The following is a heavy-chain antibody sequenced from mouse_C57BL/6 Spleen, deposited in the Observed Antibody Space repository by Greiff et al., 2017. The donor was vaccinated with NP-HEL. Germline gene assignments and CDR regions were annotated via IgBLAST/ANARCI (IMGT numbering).Heavy chain of an antibody. V-gene: IGHV1-26*01. J-gene: IGHJ4*01. CDR1: GYTFTDYY. Sequence: EVKLMESGPELVKPGASVKISCKASGYTFTDYYMNWVKQSHGKSLEWIGDINPNNGGTSYNQKFKGKATLTVDKSSSTAYMELRSLTSEDSAGYYCAREGLRQAMDYWGQGTSVTVSS. D-gene: IGHD2-4*01. CDR3: AREGLRQAMDY. CDR2: INPNNGGT.